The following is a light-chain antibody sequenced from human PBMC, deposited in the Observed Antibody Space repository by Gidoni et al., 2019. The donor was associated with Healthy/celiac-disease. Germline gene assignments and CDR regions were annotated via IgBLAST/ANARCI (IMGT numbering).Light chain of an antibody. Sequence: ETVMTQSPATLSVSPGERATLSCRASQSVSSNLAWYQQKPGQAPRLLIYGASTRATGIPARFSGSGSGTEFTRTISSLQSEDFAVYYCQQYNNWPPTFGGGTKVEIK. CDR1: QSVSSN. J-gene: IGKJ4*01. V-gene: IGKV3-15*01. CDR2: GAS. CDR3: QQYNNWPPT.